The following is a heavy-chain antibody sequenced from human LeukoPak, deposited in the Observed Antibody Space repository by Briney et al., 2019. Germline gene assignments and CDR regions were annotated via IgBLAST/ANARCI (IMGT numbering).Heavy chain of an antibody. CDR1: GFTFSSYA. CDR3: AKGMTRVTIPEYYSDY. Sequence: PGGSLRLSCAASGFTFSSYAMSWVRQAPGKGLEWASAISGSGGSTYYADSVKGRFTISRDNSKNTLYLQMNSLRAEDTAVYYCAKGMTRVTIPEYYSDYWGQGTLVTVSS. D-gene: IGHD2-21*02. CDR2: ISGSGGST. V-gene: IGHV3-23*01. J-gene: IGHJ4*02.